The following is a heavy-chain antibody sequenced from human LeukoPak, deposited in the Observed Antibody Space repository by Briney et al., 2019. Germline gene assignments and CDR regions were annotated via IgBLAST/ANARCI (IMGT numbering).Heavy chain of an antibody. V-gene: IGHV3-23*01. CDR3: PNERSATIYGDFDY. CDR2: ISGSGGST. J-gene: IGHJ4*02. CDR1: GFTFSNYG. D-gene: IGHD5-24*01. Sequence: GGSLRLSCAASGFTFSNYGMSWVREAPGEGLGSVSAISGSGGSTYYADSVKGRFTISRDNSKNTLYLHMISHRAEDTAVYYFPNERSATIYGDFDYWAQGTLVTVSS.